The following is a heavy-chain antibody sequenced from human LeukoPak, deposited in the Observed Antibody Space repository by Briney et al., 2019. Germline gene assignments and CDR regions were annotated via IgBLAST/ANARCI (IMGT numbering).Heavy chain of an antibody. CDR1: GFTFSSYG. CDR2: ISYDGSNK. D-gene: IGHD3-16*01. J-gene: IGHJ3*02. CDR3: AKEWGAFDI. V-gene: IGHV3-30*18. Sequence: GGSLRLSCAASGFTFSSYGMHWVRQAPGKGLEWVAVISYDGSNKYYADSVKGRFPISRDNSKNTLYLQMNSLRAEDTAVYYCAKEWGAFDIWGQGTMVTVSS.